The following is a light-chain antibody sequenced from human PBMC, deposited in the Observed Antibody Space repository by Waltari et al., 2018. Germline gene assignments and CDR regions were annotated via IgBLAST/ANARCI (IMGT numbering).Light chain of an antibody. V-gene: IGLV3-21*04. CDR3: QVWDDVTDSGV. Sequence: YVLTQPPSVSVDPGKTARLPCGGDHIGSKSGNWYQQKPGQALVLVMFYDSDRPSEIPERFSGSNSGNTATLTISWVEAGDEADYHCQVWDDVTDSGVFGGGTKLTVL. J-gene: IGLJ3*02. CDR1: HIGSKS. CDR2: YDS.